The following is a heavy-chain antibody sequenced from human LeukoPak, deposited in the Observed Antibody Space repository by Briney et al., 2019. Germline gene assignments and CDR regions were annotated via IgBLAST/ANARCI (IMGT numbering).Heavy chain of an antibody. CDR1: GGSFSGYY. Sequence: PSGTLSLTCAVYGGSFSGYYWSWIRQPPGKGLEWIGEINHSGSTNYNPSLKSRVTISVDTSKNQFSLKLSSVTAADTAVYYCAVPAAKRPHWFDPWGQGTLVTVSS. D-gene: IGHD2-2*01. CDR2: INHSGST. J-gene: IGHJ5*02. V-gene: IGHV4-34*01. CDR3: AVPAAKRPHWFDP.